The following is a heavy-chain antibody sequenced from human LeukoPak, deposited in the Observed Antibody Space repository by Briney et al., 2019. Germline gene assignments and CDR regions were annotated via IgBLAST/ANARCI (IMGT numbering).Heavy chain of an antibody. D-gene: IGHD5-12*01. J-gene: IGHJ4*02. CDR2: IHSIGNT. CDR3: WRDVRGYELP. Sequence: SETLSLTCTVSGDSINTYYWSWIRQPPGRGLEWIGYIHSIGNTGYNPSPKSRATLSVDTSKSQFPLMQSPVPAADTGGYYCWRDVRGYELPWGQGTLVTVSS. V-gene: IGHV4-4*08. CDR1: GDSINTYY.